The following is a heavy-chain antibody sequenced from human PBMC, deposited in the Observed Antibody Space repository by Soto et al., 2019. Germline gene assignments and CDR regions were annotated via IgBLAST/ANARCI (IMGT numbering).Heavy chain of an antibody. CDR1: GFTFSSYG. Sequence: VQLVESGGGVVQPGRTLRLSCAASGFTFSSYGMHWVRQAPGKGLEWVAVIWYDGSNKYYADSVKGRFTISRDNSKNTLYLQMNSLRGEDTAVYYCARALMITFGGFDYWCQGTLVTVSS. CDR2: IWYDGSNK. D-gene: IGHD3-16*01. V-gene: IGHV3-33*01. J-gene: IGHJ4*02. CDR3: ARALMITFGGFDY.